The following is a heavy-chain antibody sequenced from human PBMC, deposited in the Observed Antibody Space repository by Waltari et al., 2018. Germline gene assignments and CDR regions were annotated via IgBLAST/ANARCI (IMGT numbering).Heavy chain of an antibody. CDR3: AKDHDFTIYYFDY. V-gene: IGHV3-23*04. D-gene: IGHD2-21*02. CDR1: GFTFSSYG. J-gene: IGHJ4*02. CDR2: IRWSGCST. Sequence: EVQLVESGGGLVQPGGSLRLSCAASGFTFSSYGMSWVRQAPGKGLEWVSGIRWSGCSTYYADSVKGRFTISRDNAKNTLYLQMNSLRAEDTAVYYCAKDHDFTIYYFDYWGQGTLVTVSS.